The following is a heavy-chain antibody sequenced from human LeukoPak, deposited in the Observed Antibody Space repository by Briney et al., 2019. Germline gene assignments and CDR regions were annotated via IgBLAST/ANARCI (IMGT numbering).Heavy chain of an antibody. J-gene: IGHJ4*02. CDR1: GYSFTSYW. D-gene: IGHD3-22*01. Sequence: GESLKISCKGAGYSFTSYWITWVRQMPGKGLEWMGRIDPSDSYTNYSPSFEGHVTISADKSTSTAYLQWSSLKASDTAMYYCARRESSGYYPDYWGQGTLVTVSS. CDR2: IDPSDSYT. CDR3: ARRESSGYYPDY. V-gene: IGHV5-10-1*01.